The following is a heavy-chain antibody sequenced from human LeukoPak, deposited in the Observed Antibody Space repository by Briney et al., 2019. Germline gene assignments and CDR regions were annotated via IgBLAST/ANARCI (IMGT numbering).Heavy chain of an antibody. CDR3: ARDIRKTIFGVVISPMYYFDY. CDR1: GYTFTGYY. J-gene: IGHJ4*02. Sequence: ASVKVSCKASGYTFTGYYMHWVRQAPGQGLEWMGWINPNRGGTNYAQKFQGRVTMTRDTSISTAYMELSRLRSDDTAVYYCARDIRKTIFGVVISPMYYFDYWGQGTLVTVSS. CDR2: INPNRGGT. D-gene: IGHD3-3*01. V-gene: IGHV1-2*02.